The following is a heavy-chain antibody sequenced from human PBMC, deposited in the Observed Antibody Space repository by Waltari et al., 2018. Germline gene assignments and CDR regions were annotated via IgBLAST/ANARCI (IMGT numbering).Heavy chain of an antibody. J-gene: IGHJ4*02. CDR3: ARVEITYCGGECTPDS. CDR2: ISAYNGNT. Sequence: QVQLVQSGAEVKKPGASVKVSCKASGYTFTSYGISWVRQAPGQGLDWMGWISAYNGNTNYAQKLQGRVTMTTDTSTSTDYMELRSLRYDDTAVYYGARVEITYCGGECTPDSWGQGTLVTVSS. CDR1: GYTFTSYG. D-gene: IGHD2-21*01. V-gene: IGHV1-18*01.